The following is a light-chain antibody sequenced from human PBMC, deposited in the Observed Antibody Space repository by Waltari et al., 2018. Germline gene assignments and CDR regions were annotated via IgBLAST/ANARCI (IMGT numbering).Light chain of an antibody. CDR1: QSISSY. Sequence: DIQMTQSPSSLSASVGDRVTITCRASQSISSYLNWYQQKPGKAPKHLIYAASSLQSGVPSRFSGSGSGTDFTLTISSLQPEDFATYYCQQSYSRRTFGQGTKVEIK. V-gene: IGKV1-39*01. J-gene: IGKJ1*01. CDR2: AAS. CDR3: QQSYSRRT.